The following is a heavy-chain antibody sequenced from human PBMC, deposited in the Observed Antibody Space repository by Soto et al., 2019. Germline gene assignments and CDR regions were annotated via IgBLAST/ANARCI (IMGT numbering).Heavy chain of an antibody. Sequence: HPGGSLRLSCAASGFTFSSYAMSWVRQAPGKGLEWVSAISGSGGSTYYADSVKGRFTISRDNSKNTLYLQMNSLRAEDTAVYYCAKSEDDSSYSSQIDYWGQGTLVTVSS. V-gene: IGHV3-23*01. D-gene: IGHD6-13*01. J-gene: IGHJ4*02. CDR3: AKSEDDSSYSSQIDY. CDR2: ISGSGGST. CDR1: GFTFSSYA.